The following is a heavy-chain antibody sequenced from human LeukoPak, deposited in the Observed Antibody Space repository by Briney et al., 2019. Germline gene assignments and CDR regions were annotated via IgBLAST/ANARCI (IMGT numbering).Heavy chain of an antibody. J-gene: IGHJ3*01. CDR3: ARHDGSSWYYAFDV. V-gene: IGHV4-59*08. Sequence: SETLSLTCTVSGVSISSYYWSWIRQPPGKGLEWVGYIYYSGSTNYNPSLKSRVTISLDTSKNQFSLKLSSVTAADTAVYYCARHDGSSWYYAFDVWGQGTMVTVSS. D-gene: IGHD6-13*01. CDR1: GVSISSYY. CDR2: IYYSGST.